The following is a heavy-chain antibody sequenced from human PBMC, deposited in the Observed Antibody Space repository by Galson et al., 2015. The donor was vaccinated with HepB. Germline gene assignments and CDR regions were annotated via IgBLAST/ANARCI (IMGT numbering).Heavy chain of an antibody. CDR3: ARVFWSAAMQLVFDY. CDR2: ISSSGSTI. Sequence: SLRLSCAASGFTFSDYYMSWIRQAPGKGLEWVSYISSSGSTIYYADSVKGRFTISRDNAKNSLYLQMNSLRAEDTAVYYCARVFWSAAMQLVFDYWGQGTLVTVSS. CDR1: GFTFSDYY. J-gene: IGHJ4*02. D-gene: IGHD2-2*01. V-gene: IGHV3-11*01.